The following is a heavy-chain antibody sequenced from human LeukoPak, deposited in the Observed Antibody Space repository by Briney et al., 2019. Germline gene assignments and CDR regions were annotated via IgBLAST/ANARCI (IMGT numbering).Heavy chain of an antibody. Sequence: PSETLSLTYTVSGGSISSYYWSWIRQPPGKGLEWIGYIYYSGSTNYNPSLKSRVTISVDTSKNQFSLKLSSVTAADTAVYYCARYNYCSSTSCYYYYYYMDVWGKGTTVTVSS. CDR2: IYYSGST. J-gene: IGHJ6*03. V-gene: IGHV4-59*01. CDR3: ARYNYCSSTSCYYYYYYMDV. D-gene: IGHD2-2*01. CDR1: GGSISSYY.